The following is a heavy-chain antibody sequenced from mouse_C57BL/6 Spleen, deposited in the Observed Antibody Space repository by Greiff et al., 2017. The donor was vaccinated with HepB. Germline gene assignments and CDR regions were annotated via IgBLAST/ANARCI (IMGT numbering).Heavy chain of an antibody. CDR1: GFTFSDYG. CDR3: ARPGDPYWYFDV. Sequence: EVKLVESGGGLVKPGGSLKLSCAASGFTFSDYGMHWVRQAPEKGLEWVAYISSGSSTIYYADTVKGRFTISRDNAKNTLFLQMTSLRSEDTAMYYCARPGDPYWYFDVWGTGTTVTVSS. CDR2: ISSGSSTI. V-gene: IGHV5-17*01. J-gene: IGHJ1*03.